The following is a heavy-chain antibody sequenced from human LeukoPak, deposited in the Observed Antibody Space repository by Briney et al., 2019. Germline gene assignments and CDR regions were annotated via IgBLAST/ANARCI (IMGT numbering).Heavy chain of an antibody. D-gene: IGHD3-16*02. J-gene: IGHJ2*01. V-gene: IGHV4-34*01. CDR2: INRSGTS. CDR1: GGSFSGYY. CDR3: ARALQENYVRGSFRPLRRYFDR. Sequence: SETLSLTCAVYGGSFSGYYWSWIRQPPGKGLEWIGEINRSGTSNSNPSLKTRATISVDTSKNQFSLKLRSVTAADTAVYYCARALQENYVRGSFRPLRRYFDRWGRGTLVAVSS.